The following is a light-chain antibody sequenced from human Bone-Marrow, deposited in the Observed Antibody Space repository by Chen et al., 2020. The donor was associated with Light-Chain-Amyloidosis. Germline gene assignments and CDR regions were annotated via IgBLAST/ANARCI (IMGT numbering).Light chain of an antibody. Sequence: LTQSPATLSLSPGQTATLFCRAGQRVTTSSLAWYQLRPGQAPRLLIFSSSRRATGIPDRFHGSGSGTDFTLTIDRLEPEDSALYFCHQYGSSPWTLGQGTRVEI. CDR1: QRVTTSS. V-gene: IGKV3-20*01. CDR3: HQYGSSPWT. CDR2: SSS. J-gene: IGKJ1*01.